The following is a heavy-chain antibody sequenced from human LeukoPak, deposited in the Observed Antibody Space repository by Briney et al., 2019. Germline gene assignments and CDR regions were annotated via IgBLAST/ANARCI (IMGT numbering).Heavy chain of an antibody. CDR2: ISSSTNYM. CDR1: GFTFSSYS. V-gene: IGHV3-21*01. Sequence: GGSLRLSCAASGFTFSSYSMKWVRQAPGKGLEWVSSISSSTNYMYYADSVKGRFTISRDNAKNSLYLQMNSLRAEDTAVYYCARDLYYDSSGYYFVYFDYWGQGTLVTVSS. J-gene: IGHJ4*02. CDR3: ARDLYYDSSGYYFVYFDY. D-gene: IGHD3-22*01.